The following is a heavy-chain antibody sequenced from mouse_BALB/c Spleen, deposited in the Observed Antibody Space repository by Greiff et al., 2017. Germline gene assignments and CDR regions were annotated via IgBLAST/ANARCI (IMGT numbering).Heavy chain of an antibody. J-gene: IGHJ2*01. Sequence: QVQLQQPGAELVKPGASVKMSCKASGYTFTSYWMHWVKQRPGQGLEWIGVIDPSDSYTSYNQKFKGKATLTVDTSSSTAYMQLSSLTSEDSVVYYCTRWLLPLDYWGQGTTLTGSS. CDR1: GYTFTSYW. V-gene: IGHV1S127*01. CDR3: TRWLLPLDY. D-gene: IGHD2-3*01. CDR2: IDPSDSYT.